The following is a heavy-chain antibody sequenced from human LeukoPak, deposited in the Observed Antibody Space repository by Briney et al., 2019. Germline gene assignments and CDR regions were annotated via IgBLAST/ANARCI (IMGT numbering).Heavy chain of an antibody. J-gene: IGHJ4*02. CDR1: GFTFSSYA. Sequence: GGSLRLSCAASGFTFSSYAMSWVRQAPGKGLEWVAVISYDGSNKYYADSVKGRFTISRDNSKNTLYLQMNSLRAEDTAVYYCARGGDVTIFGVVIPIDYWGQGTLVTVSS. CDR2: ISYDGSNK. D-gene: IGHD3-3*01. CDR3: ARGGDVTIFGVVIPIDY. V-gene: IGHV3-30-3*01.